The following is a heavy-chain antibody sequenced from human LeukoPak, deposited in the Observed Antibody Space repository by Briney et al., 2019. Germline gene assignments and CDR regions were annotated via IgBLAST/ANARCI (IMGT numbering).Heavy chain of an antibody. Sequence: PGGSLRLSCAASGFTFSYYYMSWIRQAPGKGLEWVSYISSSGSTIYYADSVKGRFTISRDNAKNSLYLQMNSLRAEDTAVYYCAREAVVATLYYYGMDVWGQGTTVTVSS. D-gene: IGHD2-15*01. CDR2: ISSSGSTI. CDR1: GFTFSYYY. CDR3: AREAVVATLYYYGMDV. J-gene: IGHJ6*02. V-gene: IGHV3-11*01.